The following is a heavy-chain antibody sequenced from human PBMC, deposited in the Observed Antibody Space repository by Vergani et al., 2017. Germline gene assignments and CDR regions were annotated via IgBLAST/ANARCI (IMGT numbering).Heavy chain of an antibody. CDR1: GFTFSSYG. D-gene: IGHD1-14*01. CDR2: ISYDGSNK. CDR3: AKDEPADL. Sequence: QVQLVESGGGVVQPGRSLRLSCAASGFTFSSYGMHWVRQAPGKGLEWVAVISYDGSNKYYADSVKGRFTISRDNSKNTLYLQMNSLRAEDTAVYYCAKDEPADLWGRGTLVTVSS. J-gene: IGHJ2*01. V-gene: IGHV3-30*18.